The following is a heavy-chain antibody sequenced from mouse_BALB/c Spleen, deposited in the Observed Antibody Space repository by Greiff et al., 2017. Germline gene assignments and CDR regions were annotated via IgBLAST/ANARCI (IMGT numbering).Heavy chain of an antibody. CDR1: GFSLTGYG. D-gene: IGHD2-1*01. J-gene: IGHJ2*01. CDR2: IWGDGST. Sequence: VQLQESGPGLVAPSQSLSITCTVSGFSLTGYGVNWVRQPPGKGLEWLGMIWGDGSTDYNSALKSRLSISKDNSKSQVFLKMNSLQTDDTARYYCAGGNYREAYYFDYWGQGTTLTVSS. CDR3: AGGNYREAYYFDY. V-gene: IGHV2-6-7*02.